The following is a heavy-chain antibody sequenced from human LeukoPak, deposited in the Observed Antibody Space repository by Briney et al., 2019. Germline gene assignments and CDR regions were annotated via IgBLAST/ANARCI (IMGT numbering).Heavy chain of an antibody. CDR1: GYTFTSSG. CDR2: ISAYKGNT. V-gene: IGHV1-18*01. CDR3: GRGGSCLALDP. J-gene: IGHJ5*02. D-gene: IGHD2-2*01. Sequence: AGVKVSRKASGYTFTSSGISWVRQAPGRGRECMGWISAYKGNTNYAQNLQGRVTMTTDTSTSTPYMELRSLRSDGTAVYYCGRGGSCLALDPWGQGTLVTVSS.